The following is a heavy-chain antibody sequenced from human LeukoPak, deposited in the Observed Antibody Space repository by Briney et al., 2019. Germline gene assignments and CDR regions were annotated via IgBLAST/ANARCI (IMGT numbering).Heavy chain of an antibody. CDR1: GFTFDDYA. V-gene: IGHV3-9*01. CDR2: ISWNSGSI. Sequence: GGSLRLSCAASGFTFDDYAMPWVRQAPXKXLEWVSGISWNSGSIGYADSVKGRFTISRDNAKNSLYLQMNSLRAEDTALYYCAKARYYDSSGYASDAFDIWGQGTMVTVSS. J-gene: IGHJ3*02. CDR3: AKARYYDSSGYASDAFDI. D-gene: IGHD3-22*01.